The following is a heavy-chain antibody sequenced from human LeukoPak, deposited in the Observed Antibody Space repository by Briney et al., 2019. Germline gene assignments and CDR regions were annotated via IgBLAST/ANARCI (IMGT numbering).Heavy chain of an antibody. J-gene: IGHJ5*02. CDR1: GGSISSSSYY. Sequence: SETLSLTCTVSGGSISSSSYYWGWIRQPPGKGLEWVGSIYYSGSTYYNPSLKSRVTISVDTSKNQFSLKLSSVTAADTAVYYCARGSPHDYSNKRGRLNWFDPWGQGTLVTVSS. CDR2: IYYSGST. V-gene: IGHV4-39*07. CDR3: ARGSPHDYSNKRGRLNWFDP. D-gene: IGHD4-11*01.